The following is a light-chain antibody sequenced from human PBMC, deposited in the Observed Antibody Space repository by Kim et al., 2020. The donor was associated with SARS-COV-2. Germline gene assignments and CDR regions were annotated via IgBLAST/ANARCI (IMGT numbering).Light chain of an antibody. V-gene: IGLV3-1*01. CDR3: QAWDSSTGV. CDR2: QDS. J-gene: IGLJ3*02. CDR1: KLGDKY. Sequence: SYELTRPPSVSVSPGQTASITCSGDKLGDKYARWYQQKPGQSPVLVIYQDSKRPSGIPERFSGSNSGNTATLTISGTQAMDEADYYCQAWDSSTGVFGGGTKLTVL.